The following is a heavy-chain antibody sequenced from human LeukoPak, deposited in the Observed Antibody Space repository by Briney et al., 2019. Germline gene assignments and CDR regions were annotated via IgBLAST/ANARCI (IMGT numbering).Heavy chain of an antibody. J-gene: IGHJ4*02. CDR1: GYIFTGYY. D-gene: IGHD3-3*01. CDR2: IDPNSGDT. V-gene: IGHV1-2*02. CDR3: AKNDGNYDDS. Sequence: ASVKVSCKASGYIFTGYYLHWVRRAPGQGLEWLGWIDPNSGDTDFAQNFQGRVTLTSDTSITTAYMELRSLRSDDTAVYYCAKNDGNYDDSWGQGSLVIVSS.